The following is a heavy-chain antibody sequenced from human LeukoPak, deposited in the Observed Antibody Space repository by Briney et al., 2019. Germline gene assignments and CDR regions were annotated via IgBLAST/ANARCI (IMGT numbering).Heavy chain of an antibody. CDR3: ARGRGLLDY. V-gene: IGHV4-34*01. J-gene: IGHJ4*02. CDR2: INHSGST. CDR1: GGSFSGYY. Sequence: SETLSLTCAVYGGSFSGYYWSWIRQPPGKGLEWIGEINHSGSTNYNPSLKSRVTISVDTSKNQFSLKLSSVTAADTAVYYCARGRGLLDYWGQGALVTVSS. D-gene: IGHD3-10*01.